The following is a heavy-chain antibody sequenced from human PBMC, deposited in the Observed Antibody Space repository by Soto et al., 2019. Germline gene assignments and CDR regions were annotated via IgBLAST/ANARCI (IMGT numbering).Heavy chain of an antibody. D-gene: IGHD3-16*02. Sequence: GGSLRLSCAASGFTFSTFWMSWVRQAPGKGPEWVANIKGDGSEKYYVDSVKGRFTISRDNAGNSLFLQMNSLRAEDMAVYYCTRGHYSYPFGGQGTLV. V-gene: IGHV3-7*01. J-gene: IGHJ4*02. CDR2: IKGDGSEK. CDR1: GFTFSTFW. CDR3: TRGHYSYPF.